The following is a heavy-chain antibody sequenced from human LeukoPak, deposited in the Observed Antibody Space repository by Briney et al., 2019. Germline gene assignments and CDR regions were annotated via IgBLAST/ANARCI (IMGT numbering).Heavy chain of an antibody. CDR2: INPNSGGT. CDR1: GYTFTGYY. J-gene: IGHJ4*02. Sequence: GASVKVSCKASGYTFTGYYMYWVRQAPGQGLEWMGWINPNSGGTNYAQKFQGRVTMTRDTSISTAYMELSRLRSDDTAVYYCARSTRRLGYCSSTSCYGGDFWGQGTLVTVSS. CDR3: ARSTRRLGYCSSTSCYGGDF. V-gene: IGHV1-2*02. D-gene: IGHD2-2*01.